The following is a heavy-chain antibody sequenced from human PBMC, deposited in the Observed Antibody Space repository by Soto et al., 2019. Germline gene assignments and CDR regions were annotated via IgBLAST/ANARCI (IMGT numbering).Heavy chain of an antibody. V-gene: IGHV3-72*01. CDR1: GFTFSDRY. D-gene: IGHD3-16*01. CDR3: TIEGAYPGPDFDY. J-gene: IGHJ4*02. Sequence: GGSLRLSCAASGFTFSDRYMDWVRQAPGKGLEWVGRTKNKANSYTTEYAASVKGRFTISRDDSRNSVYLQMNSVKTDDTAVYYCTIEGAYPGPDFDYWGQGTLVTVSS. CDR2: TKNKANSYTT.